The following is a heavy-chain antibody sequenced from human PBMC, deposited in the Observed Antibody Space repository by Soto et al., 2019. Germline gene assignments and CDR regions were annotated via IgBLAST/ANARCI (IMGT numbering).Heavy chain of an antibody. V-gene: IGHV4-34*01. CDR1: GGSFSGYY. CDR3: ARVRGPLGSGTYFDY. D-gene: IGHD3-10*01. CDR2: INHSGST. Sequence: SETLSLTCAVYGGSFSGYYWSWIRQPPGKGLEWIGEINHSGSTNYNPSLKSRVTISVDTSKNQFSLKLSSVTAADTAVYYCARVRGPLGSGTYFDYWGQGTLVTVSS. J-gene: IGHJ4*02.